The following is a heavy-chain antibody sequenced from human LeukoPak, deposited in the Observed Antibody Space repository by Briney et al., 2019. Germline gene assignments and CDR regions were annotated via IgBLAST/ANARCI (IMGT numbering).Heavy chain of an antibody. J-gene: IGHJ4*02. V-gene: IGHV4-34*01. CDR2: INHSGST. CDR1: GGSFSGYY. Sequence: SETLSLTCAVYGGSFSGYYWSWIRQPPGKGLEWIGEINHSGSTNYNPSLKSRVTISVDTSKNQFSLKLSSVTAADTAVYYCARESAEDSSGWYYFDYWGQGTLVNVSS. CDR3: ARESAEDSSGWYYFDY. D-gene: IGHD6-19*01.